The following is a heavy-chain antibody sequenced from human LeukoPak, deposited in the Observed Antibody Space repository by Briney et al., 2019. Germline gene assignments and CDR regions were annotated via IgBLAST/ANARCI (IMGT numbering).Heavy chain of an antibody. D-gene: IGHD3-22*01. V-gene: IGHV4-38-2*01. CDR2: IYHSGST. CDR3: ARGNYYDSSGYYPGVFDP. CDR1: GYSISSGYY. Sequence: SETLSLTCAVSGYSISSGYYWGWIRQPPGKGLEWIGSIYHSGSTYYNPSLKSRVTISADTSKNRFSLKLSSVTAADTAVYYCARGNYYDSSGYYPGVFDPWGQGTLVTVSS. J-gene: IGHJ5*02.